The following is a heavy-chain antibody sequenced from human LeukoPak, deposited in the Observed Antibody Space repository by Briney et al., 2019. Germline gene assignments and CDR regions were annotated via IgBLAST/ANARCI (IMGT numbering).Heavy chain of an antibody. CDR3: ARVAAAGTSAFDI. CDR1: GYTLTELS. CDR2: INPNSGGT. J-gene: IGHJ3*02. D-gene: IGHD6-13*01. V-gene: IGHV1-2*04. Sequence: GASVKVSCRVSGYTLTELSMHWVRQAPGKGLEWMGWINPNSGGTNYAQKFQGWVTMTRDTSISTAYMELSRLRSDDTAVYYCARVAAAGTSAFDIWGQGTMVTVSS.